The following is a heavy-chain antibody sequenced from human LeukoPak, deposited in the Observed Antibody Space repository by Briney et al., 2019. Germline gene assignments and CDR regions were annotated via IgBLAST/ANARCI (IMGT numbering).Heavy chain of an antibody. V-gene: IGHV3-48*01. CDR3: ARSGRGTYYYFDL. CDR1: GFTFSSYS. CDR2: ISSSSSTI. Sequence: GGSLRLSCAASGFTFSSYSMNWVRQAPGKGLEWVSYISSSSSTIYYADSVKGRFTISRDNAKNSLYLQMNSLRAEDTAVYYCARSGRGTYYYFDLWGQGTLVTVSS. J-gene: IGHJ4*02. D-gene: IGHD1-26*01.